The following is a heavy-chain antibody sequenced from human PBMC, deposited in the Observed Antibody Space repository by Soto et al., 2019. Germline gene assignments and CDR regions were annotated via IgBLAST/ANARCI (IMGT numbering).Heavy chain of an antibody. CDR2: VGDTGDT. CDR1: GGSFSDAH. CDR3: ARERGSFDS. D-gene: IGHD3-16*01. V-gene: IGHV4-34*01. Sequence: SETLSLTCVVHGGSFSDAHWTWIRQAPGKGLEWIGEVGDTGDTDYYPSLKSRARISIDTSKNQFSLRLTSVTAADTAVYYCARERGSFDSWGQGTQVTV. J-gene: IGHJ4*02.